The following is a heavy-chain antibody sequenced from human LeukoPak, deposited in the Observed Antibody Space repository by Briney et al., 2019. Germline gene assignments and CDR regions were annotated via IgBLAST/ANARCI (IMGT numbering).Heavy chain of an antibody. V-gene: IGHV3-48*02. CDR2: ISSSGSTI. Sequence: GGSLRLSCAASGFTFSSYNMNWVRQAPGKGLEWVSDISSSGSTIYFADSVKGRFTISRDNAKSSLYLQMNSLRDEDTAVYYCARLEYYYVSGNYYKLFDYWGQGTLVTVCS. CDR1: GFTFSSYN. D-gene: IGHD3-10*01. J-gene: IGHJ4*02. CDR3: ARLEYYYVSGNYYKLFDY.